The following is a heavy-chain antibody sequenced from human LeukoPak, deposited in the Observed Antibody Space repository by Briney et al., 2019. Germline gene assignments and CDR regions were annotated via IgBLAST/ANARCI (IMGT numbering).Heavy chain of an antibody. Sequence: GGSLRLSCAASGFTFRSYAMSWVRQAPGKGLEWVAGISGTGGYRYYGDSVKGRFTISRDNPQNELYLQVNSLRAEDTAVYYCRIMVYARELDNWGQGTLVAVSS. CDR3: RIMVYARELDN. CDR1: GFTFRSYA. D-gene: IGHD2-8*01. J-gene: IGHJ4*02. CDR2: ISGTGGYR. V-gene: IGHV3-23*01.